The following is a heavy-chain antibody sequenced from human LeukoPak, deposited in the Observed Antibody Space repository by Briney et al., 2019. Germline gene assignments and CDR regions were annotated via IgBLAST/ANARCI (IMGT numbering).Heavy chain of an antibody. D-gene: IGHD3-22*01. J-gene: IGHJ4*02. CDR3: AGVSSGYYY. Sequence: DSVKGRFTISRDISKNTLYLQMNSLRAEDTAAYYCAGVSSGYYYWGQGTLVTVSS. V-gene: IGHV3-23*01.